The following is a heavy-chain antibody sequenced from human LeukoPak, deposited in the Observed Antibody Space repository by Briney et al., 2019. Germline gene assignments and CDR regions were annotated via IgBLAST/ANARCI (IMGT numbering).Heavy chain of an antibody. J-gene: IGHJ4*02. Sequence: GGSLRLSCAASGFSFSTSWMHWVRQAPGKGLLWVSRIQSDGTTTIYADSVKGRFTISRDNAKNTLYLQMSSLRAEDTAVYYCASHTGYSYGYFDYWGQGTLVTVSS. V-gene: IGHV3-74*01. CDR3: ASHTGYSYGYFDY. CDR2: IQSDGTTT. CDR1: GFSFSTSW. D-gene: IGHD5-18*01.